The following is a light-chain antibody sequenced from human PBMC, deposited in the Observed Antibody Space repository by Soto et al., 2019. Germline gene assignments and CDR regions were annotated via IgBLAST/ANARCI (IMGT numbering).Light chain of an antibody. CDR2: AAS. Sequence: DIQMTQSPSSLSASLGDRVTITCRASQSISSYLNWYQQKPGKVPKLLIYAASSLQSGVPSRFSGSGSGTDFTLTISSLQPEDFATYYCQQSYSTPPTFGGGTKVEIK. J-gene: IGKJ4*01. V-gene: IGKV1-39*01. CDR3: QQSYSTPPT. CDR1: QSISSY.